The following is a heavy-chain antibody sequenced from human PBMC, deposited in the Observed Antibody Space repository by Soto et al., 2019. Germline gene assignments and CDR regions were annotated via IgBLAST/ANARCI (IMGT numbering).Heavy chain of an antibody. CDR1: GFTFSSHW. CDR2: IKQDGSEK. V-gene: IGHV3-7*01. CDR3: ARDGSFYTMITDY. Sequence: PGGSLRLSCAASGFTFSSHWMSWVRQAPGKGLEWVANIKQDGSEKYYVDSVKGRFTISRDNAKNSLYQQMNSLRAEDTAVYYCARDGSFYTMITDYWGQGTLVTVSS. D-gene: IGHD3-22*01. J-gene: IGHJ4*02.